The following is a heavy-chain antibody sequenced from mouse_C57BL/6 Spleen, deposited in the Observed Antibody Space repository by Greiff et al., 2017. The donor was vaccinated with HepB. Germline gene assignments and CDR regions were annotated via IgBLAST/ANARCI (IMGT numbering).Heavy chain of an antibody. CDR1: GYTFTDYE. CDR2: IDPETGGT. Sequence: VQLQQSGAELVRPGASVTLSCKASGYTFTDYEMHWVKQTPVHGLEWIGAIDPETGGTAYNQKFKGKAILTADKSSSTAYMELRSLTSEDSAVYYCTRKDRYYAMDYWGQGTSVTDSS. CDR3: TRKDRYYAMDY. J-gene: IGHJ4*01. V-gene: IGHV1-15*01.